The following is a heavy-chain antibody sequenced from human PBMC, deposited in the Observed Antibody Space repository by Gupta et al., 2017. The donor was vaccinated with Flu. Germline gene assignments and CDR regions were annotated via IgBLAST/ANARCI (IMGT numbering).Heavy chain of an antibody. Sequence: GPMYSYYWSWSRQRPGKGLEWVGYINHSGDTNYKPSLKSRVTMSVYKSKKQFSLNLNSVTAADTAIYYCAGGGNYGTFDIWGQGTKVTVSS. J-gene: IGHJ3*02. V-gene: IGHV4-59*03. CDR1: GPMYSYY. CDR2: INHSGDT. D-gene: IGHD1-26*01. CDR3: AGGGNYGTFDI.